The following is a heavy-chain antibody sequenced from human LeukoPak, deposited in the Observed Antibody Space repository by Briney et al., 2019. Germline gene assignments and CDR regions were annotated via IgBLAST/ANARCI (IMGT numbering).Heavy chain of an antibody. V-gene: IGHV3-11*04. CDR3: ARDRIPGAFSYGYGFSDTGV. J-gene: IGHJ6*03. D-gene: IGHD5-18*01. Sequence: GGSLRLSWEASGFTFSDYYMTWVRQAPGKGLEWVSYIGTSGSTVDYADSVKGRFTISRDNAQNSMYLQMNSLRAEDTAVYYCARDRIPGAFSYGYGFSDTGVWGKGTTVTVSS. CDR2: IGTSGSTV. CDR1: GFTFSDYY.